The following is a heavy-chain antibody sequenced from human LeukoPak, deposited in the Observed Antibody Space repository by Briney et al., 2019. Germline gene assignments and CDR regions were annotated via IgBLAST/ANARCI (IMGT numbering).Heavy chain of an antibody. CDR2: IRSETDGATT. D-gene: IGHD3-10*01. V-gene: IGHV3-15*01. CDR1: GFTFTNVW. Sequence: PGGSLRLSCTASGFTFTNVWMSWVRQAPGKGLQWVGHIRSETDGATTDYAAAVQGRFTISRDDSKKMLYLEMNSLKTEDTGLYYCTTDLNQRLKWFGNPLDHWGQGTPVTVSS. J-gene: IGHJ4*02. CDR3: TTDLNQRLKWFGNPLDH.